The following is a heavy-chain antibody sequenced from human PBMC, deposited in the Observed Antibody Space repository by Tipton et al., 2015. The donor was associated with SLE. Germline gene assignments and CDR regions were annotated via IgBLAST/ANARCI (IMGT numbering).Heavy chain of an antibody. CDR2: INTDNGNT. CDR3: ARDLGYCTGGSCFQYY. V-gene: IGHV1-18*01. Sequence: QGQLVQSGSELKKPGASVKVSCKTSGYSFTTSAISWLRQAPGQGHEWMGWINTDNGNTNYAQKFQGRVTMTTDTSTSTAYMEQRSLRSDDTAVYYCARDLGYCTGGSCFQYYWGQGTLVTVSS. D-gene: IGHD2-15*01. J-gene: IGHJ4*02. CDR1: GYSFTTSA.